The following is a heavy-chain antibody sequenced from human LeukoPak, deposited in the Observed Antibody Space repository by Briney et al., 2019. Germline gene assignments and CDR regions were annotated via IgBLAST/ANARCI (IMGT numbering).Heavy chain of an antibody. V-gene: IGHV3-11*01. Sequence: GGSLRLSCAASGFTFSDYYISWIRQAPGKGLEWVAYISASGSSVYYVDSVKGRFTISRDNAKNSLYLQMNSLRAEDTAVYYCAKDQSIAAAGTFDYWGQGTLVTVSS. J-gene: IGHJ4*02. CDR2: ISASGSSV. CDR1: GFTFSDYY. CDR3: AKDQSIAAAGTFDY. D-gene: IGHD6-13*01.